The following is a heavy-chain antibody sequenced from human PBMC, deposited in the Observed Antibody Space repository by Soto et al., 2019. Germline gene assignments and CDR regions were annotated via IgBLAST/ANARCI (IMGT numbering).Heavy chain of an antibody. CDR3: ARVSGSYYYGMDV. CDR1: GGSISSSSYY. CDR2: IYYSGST. Sequence: SSETLSLTCTVSGGSISSSSYYWGWIRHPPGKGLEWIGSIYYSGSTYYNPSLKSRVTISVDTSKNQFSLKLSSVTAADTAVYYCARVSGSYYYGMDVWGQGTTVTVSS. D-gene: IGHD1-26*01. J-gene: IGHJ6*02. V-gene: IGHV4-39*01.